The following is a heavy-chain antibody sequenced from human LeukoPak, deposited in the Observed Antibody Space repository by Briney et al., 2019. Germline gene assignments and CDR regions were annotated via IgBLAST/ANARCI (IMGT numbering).Heavy chain of an antibody. CDR1: GFTFSIYA. J-gene: IGHJ4*02. D-gene: IGHD3-22*01. CDR3: VRTDYYDSSGYYDDFDY. Sequence: GGSLRLSCAVSGFTFSIYAMHWVRQAPGKGLEYVSGINKNGGSTYYADSVKGRFTISRDNSNNTLYLQMGFVRAEDMAVYYCVRTDYYDSSGYYDDFDYWGQGTLVTVSS. CDR2: INKNGGST. V-gene: IGHV3-64*02.